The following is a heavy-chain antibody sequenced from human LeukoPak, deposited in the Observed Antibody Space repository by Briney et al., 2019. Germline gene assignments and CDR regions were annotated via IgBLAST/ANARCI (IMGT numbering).Heavy chain of an antibody. CDR1: GYTFTGYY. CDR3: TTDVRVRGVIIRGWFDS. V-gene: IGHV1-24*01. J-gene: IGHJ5*01. CDR2: FAHENGET. Sequence: ASVKVSCKASGYTFTGYYMHWVRQAPGKGLEWMGGFAHENGETTHAQKFEGRITMTEDTSTDTVYMELSGLRSEDTAVYYCTTDVRVRGVIIRGWFDSWGQGTLVTVSS. D-gene: IGHD3-10*01.